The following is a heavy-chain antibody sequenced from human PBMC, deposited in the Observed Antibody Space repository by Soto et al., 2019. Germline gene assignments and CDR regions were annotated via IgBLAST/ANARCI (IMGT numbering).Heavy chain of an antibody. CDR2: ISYDGSNE. CDR1: GFTFSNYA. Sequence: QAGGSLRLSCAASGFTFSNYAMHWVRQAPGKGLDWVAVISYDGSNEYYAESVKGRFTISRDNSKNTLSLQMNSLRAEDTAVYYCAKDGGNDYYYGMDVWGQGTTVTVSS. D-gene: IGHD1-1*01. CDR3: AKDGGNDYYYGMDV. V-gene: IGHV3-30*18. J-gene: IGHJ6*02.